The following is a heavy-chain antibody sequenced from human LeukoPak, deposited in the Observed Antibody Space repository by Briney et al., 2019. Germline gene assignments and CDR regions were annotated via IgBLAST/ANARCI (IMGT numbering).Heavy chain of an antibody. Sequence: GGSLRLSCAASGFTFSSYSMNWVRQAPGKGLEWVSYISSSSSTIYYADSVKGRFTISRDNAKNSLYLQMNSLRAEDTAVYYCARPTRIAAAAPYFDYWGQGTLVTVSS. CDR2: ISSSSSTI. CDR3: ARPTRIAAAAPYFDY. J-gene: IGHJ4*02. CDR1: GFTFSSYS. V-gene: IGHV3-48*01. D-gene: IGHD6-13*01.